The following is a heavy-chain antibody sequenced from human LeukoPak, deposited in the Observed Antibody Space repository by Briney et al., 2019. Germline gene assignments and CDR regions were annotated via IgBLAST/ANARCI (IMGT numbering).Heavy chain of an antibody. CDR1: GYTFTSYG. CDR2: ISAYNGNT. CDR3: ARGLSYDSSGYYGY. Sequence: GASVKVSCKASGYTFTSYGISWVRQAPGQGLEWMGWISAYNGNTNYAQKLQGRVTMTTDTSTSTAYMELRSLRSDDTAVYYCARGLSYDSSGYYGYWGQGTLVTVSS. V-gene: IGHV1-18*01. D-gene: IGHD3-22*01. J-gene: IGHJ4*02.